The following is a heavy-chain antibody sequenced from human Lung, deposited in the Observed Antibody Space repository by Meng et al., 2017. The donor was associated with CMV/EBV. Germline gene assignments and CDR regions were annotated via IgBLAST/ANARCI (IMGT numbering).Heavy chain of an antibody. D-gene: IGHD3-10*01. V-gene: IGHV4-4*02. Sequence: QVHLRESSPALVKPSETLSLTCAVAGDSITNHNWWAWVRQPPGKGLEWIGEIPHRGSSAYNPSLKSRISMSIDKSKNQFSLKLTSVTAADTAVYHCLRRSGGSVWGQGTLVTVSS. CDR1: GDSITNHNW. CDR3: LRRSGGSV. CDR2: IPHRGSS. J-gene: IGHJ1*01.